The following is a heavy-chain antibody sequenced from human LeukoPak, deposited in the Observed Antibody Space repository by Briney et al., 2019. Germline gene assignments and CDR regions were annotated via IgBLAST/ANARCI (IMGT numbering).Heavy chain of an antibody. Sequence: GGSLRLSCGASGFTFSSYGMHWVRQAPGKGLEWVAVISYDGSNKYYADSVKGRFTISRDNSKNTLYLQMNSLRAEDTAVYYCAKESWLAEHFSYYFDYWGQGTLVTVSS. D-gene: IGHD6-19*01. V-gene: IGHV3-30*18. CDR2: ISYDGSNK. CDR3: AKESWLAEHFSYYFDY. J-gene: IGHJ4*02. CDR1: GFTFSSYG.